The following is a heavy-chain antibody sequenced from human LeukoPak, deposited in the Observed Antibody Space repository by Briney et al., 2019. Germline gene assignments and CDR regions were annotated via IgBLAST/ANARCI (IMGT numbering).Heavy chain of an antibody. V-gene: IGHV3-9*01. J-gene: IGHJ4*02. CDR2: ISWNSGSI. CDR3: VTLWSASYVY. CDR1: GFTFDDYA. D-gene: IGHD3-3*01. Sequence: GGSLRLSCAASGFTFDDYAMHWVRQAPGKGLEWVSGISWNSGSIGYADSVKGRFTISRDNAKNSLYLHMNSLRLGDTAVYYCVTLWSASYVYWGQGALVTVSS.